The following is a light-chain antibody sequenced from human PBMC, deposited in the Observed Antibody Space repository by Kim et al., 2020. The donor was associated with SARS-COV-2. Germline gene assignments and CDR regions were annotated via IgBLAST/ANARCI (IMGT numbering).Light chain of an antibody. CDR1: QSVSGTY. J-gene: IGKJ5*01. V-gene: IGKV3-20*01. CDR2: AAS. Sequence: EIVLTQSPGTLSLSPGERATISCRTSQSVSGTYLAWYQQKPGQAPRLLSYAASSRATGIPDRFSGSGSGTDFTLTISRLEPEDFAVFYCQRYGSSPITFGQGTRLEIK. CDR3: QRYGSSPIT.